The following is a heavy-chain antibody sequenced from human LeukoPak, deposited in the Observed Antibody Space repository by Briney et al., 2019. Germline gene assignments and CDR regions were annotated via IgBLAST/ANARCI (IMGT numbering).Heavy chain of an antibody. D-gene: IGHD4-11*01. CDR1: GITFSSFG. CDR2: IWYEGSNK. V-gene: IGHV3-33*01. Sequence: GGSLRLSCAAPGITFSSFGMHWLRQAPGKGLEWVAFIWYEGSNKCYADSVKGRFTISRDNSKNTLYLQMNSLRVEDTAVYYCARDGTVTAGPFDPWGRGTLVTVSS. J-gene: IGHJ5*02. CDR3: ARDGTVTAGPFDP.